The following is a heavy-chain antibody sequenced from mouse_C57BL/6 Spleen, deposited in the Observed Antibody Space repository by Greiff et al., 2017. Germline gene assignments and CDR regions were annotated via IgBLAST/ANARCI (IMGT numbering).Heavy chain of an antibody. J-gene: IGHJ4*01. CDR1: GYTFTDYE. CDR3: TRWSYDYDCYAMDY. V-gene: IGHV1-15*01. CDR2: IDPETGGT. Sequence: VQLQQSGAELVRPGASVTLSCKASGYTFTDYEMHWVKQTPVHGLEWIGAIDPETGGTAYNQKFKGKAMLTADKSSSTAYMELRSLTSEDSAVYYCTRWSYDYDCYAMDYWGQGTSVTVSS. D-gene: IGHD2-4*01.